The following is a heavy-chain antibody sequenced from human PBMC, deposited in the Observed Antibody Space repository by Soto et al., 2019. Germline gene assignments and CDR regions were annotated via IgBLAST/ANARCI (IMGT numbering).Heavy chain of an antibody. Sequence: QVQLVQSGAEVKKPGSSVTVSCKASGGTFSSYAISWVRQAPGQGLEWMGGIIPIFGTANYAQKFQGRVTITADESTSTAYMELSSLRSEDTAVYYCAREKVGIFGDPFDPWGQGTLVTVSS. CDR3: AREKVGIFGDPFDP. CDR1: GGTFSSYA. CDR2: IIPIFGTA. D-gene: IGHD3-3*01. V-gene: IGHV1-69*01. J-gene: IGHJ5*02.